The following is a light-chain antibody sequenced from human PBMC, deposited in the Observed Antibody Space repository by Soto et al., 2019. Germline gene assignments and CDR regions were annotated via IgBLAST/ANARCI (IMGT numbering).Light chain of an antibody. CDR2: GAT. J-gene: IGKJ1*01. CDR1: QGIRTE. V-gene: IGKV1-6*01. CDR3: LQDYNYPRT. Sequence: ALPMTQSPSSLSASVGDRVTITCRASQGIRTELGWYQQKPGKAPKLLIYGATTLQSGVPSRFSGSGSGTDFTLTISGLQAEDFVTYYCLQDYNYPRTFGQGTKVEVK.